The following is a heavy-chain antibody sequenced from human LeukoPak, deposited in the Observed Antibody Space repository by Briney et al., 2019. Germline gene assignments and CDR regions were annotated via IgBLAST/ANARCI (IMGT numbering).Heavy chain of an antibody. CDR1: GGSISSYY. V-gene: IGHV4-59*08. CDR2: IYYSGST. Sequence: SETLSLTCTVSGGSISSYYWSWIRQPPGKGLEWIGYIYYSGSTNYNPSLKSRVTISVDTSKNQFSLKLSSVTAADTAVYYCARFKGGYWSSADAFDIWDQGTMVTVSS. J-gene: IGHJ3*02. CDR3: ARFKGGYWSSADAFDI. D-gene: IGHD6-25*01.